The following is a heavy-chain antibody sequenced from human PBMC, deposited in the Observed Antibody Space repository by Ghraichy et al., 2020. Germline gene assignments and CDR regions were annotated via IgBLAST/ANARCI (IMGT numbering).Heavy chain of an antibody. CDR1: GGTFSSYA. CDR2: IIPILGIA. D-gene: IGHD1-1*01. Sequence: SVKVSCKASGGTFSSYAISWVRQAPGQGLEWMGRIIPILGIANYAQKFQGRVTITADKSTSTAYMELSSLRSEDTAVYYCAREDWNELEGGFDYWGQGTLVTVSS. V-gene: IGHV1-69*04. CDR3: AREDWNELEGGFDY. J-gene: IGHJ4*02.